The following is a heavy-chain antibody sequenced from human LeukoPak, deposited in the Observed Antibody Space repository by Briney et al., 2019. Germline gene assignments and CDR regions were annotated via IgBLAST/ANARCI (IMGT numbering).Heavy chain of an antibody. CDR3: AREADSSGFGPYYYYYMDV. Sequence: GGSLRLSCAASGFTFSSYWMSWVRQAPGKGLEWVANIKQDGSEEYYVDSVKGRFTISRDNAKNSLYLQMNSLRAEDTAVYYCAREADSSGFGPYYYYYMDVWGKGTTVTVSS. V-gene: IGHV3-7*01. J-gene: IGHJ6*03. CDR1: GFTFSSYW. D-gene: IGHD3-22*01. CDR2: IKQDGSEE.